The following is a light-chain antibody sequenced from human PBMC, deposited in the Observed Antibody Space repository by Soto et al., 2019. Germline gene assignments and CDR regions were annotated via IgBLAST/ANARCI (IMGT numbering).Light chain of an antibody. J-gene: IGLJ2*01. Sequence: QSALTQPPSGSGSPGQSVTISCTGASSDVGGSDYVSWYQQLPGKAPKLILYEVTKRPAGVPDRFSGSKSGNTASLTVSGLQADDESYYYCSSFARGDNPHVLFGGGTKLTVL. V-gene: IGLV2-8*01. CDR3: SSFARGDNPHVL. CDR1: SSDVGGSDY. CDR2: EVT.